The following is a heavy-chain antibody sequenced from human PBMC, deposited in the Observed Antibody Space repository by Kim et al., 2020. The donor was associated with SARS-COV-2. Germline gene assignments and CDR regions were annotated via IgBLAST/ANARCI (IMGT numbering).Heavy chain of an antibody. J-gene: IGHJ3*02. V-gene: IGHV3-73*01. Sequence: GGSLRLSCAASGFIFSDSAMYWVRQASGKGLQWVGRIRSKANSYATAYDVSVKGRFIISRDDSKNTAYLQMNSLKTEDTAIYYCTRVPPYSNSWWDAVD. CDR1: GFIFSDSA. CDR2: IRSKANSYAT. D-gene: IGHD6-13*01. CDR3: TRVPPYSNSWWDAVD.